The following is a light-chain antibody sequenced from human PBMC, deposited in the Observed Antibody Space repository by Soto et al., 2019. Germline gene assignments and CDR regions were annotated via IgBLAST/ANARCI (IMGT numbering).Light chain of an antibody. Sequence: DVVLTQSPLSLPVTLGQPASISCRSSQSLVHSDGNTYLSWFQQRPGQSPRRLIYKVSNWDSGVPDRFSGSGSGTDFTLKISRVEAEDVGFYYCMQATYSPWTFGQGTKVEIK. CDR2: KVS. CDR1: QSLVHSDGNTY. V-gene: IGKV2-30*02. CDR3: MQATYSPWT. J-gene: IGKJ1*01.